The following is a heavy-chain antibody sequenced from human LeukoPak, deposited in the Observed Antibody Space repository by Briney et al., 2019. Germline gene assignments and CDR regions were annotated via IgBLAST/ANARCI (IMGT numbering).Heavy chain of an antibody. CDR2: ISCDGSNK. CDR1: GFTFSSYA. CDR3: ARARGYSGYDPFDY. D-gene: IGHD5-12*01. V-gene: IGHV3-30-3*01. Sequence: GRSLRLSCAASGFTFSSYAMHWVRQAPGKGLEWVAVISCDGSNKCYADSVKGRFTISRDNSKNTLYLQMNSLRAEDTAVYYCARARGYSGYDPFDYWGQGTLVTVSS. J-gene: IGHJ4*02.